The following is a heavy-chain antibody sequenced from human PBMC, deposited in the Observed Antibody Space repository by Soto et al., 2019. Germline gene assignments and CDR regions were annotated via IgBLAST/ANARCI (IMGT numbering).Heavy chain of an antibody. J-gene: IGHJ4*02. CDR1: GVIFHEYT. CDR3: AKDRHPDGVWDIDW. Sequence: EVHLLESGGDLVRPGGSLRLSCAASGVIFHEYTMNWVRQAPGKGLEWVSGIYGAASGIYYADSVKGRFTISRDNSRNTVYLQMNNLRAEDTAVYYCAKDRHPDGVWDIDWWGQGARVTVSS. D-gene: IGHD4-17*01. V-gene: IGHV3-23*01. CDR2: IYGAASGI.